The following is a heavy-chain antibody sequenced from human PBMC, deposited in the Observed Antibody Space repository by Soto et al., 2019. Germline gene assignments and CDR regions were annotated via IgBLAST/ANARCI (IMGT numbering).Heavy chain of an antibody. CDR1: GFTFSSYA. D-gene: IGHD6-19*01. CDR3: AKDASGWSPPAPILDY. Sequence: GGSLRLSCAASGFTFSSYAMSWVRQAPGKGLEWVSAISGSGGSTYYADSVKGRFTISRDNSKNTLYLQMNSLRAEDTAVYYCAKDASGWSPPAPILDYWGQGTLVTVSS. V-gene: IGHV3-23*01. CDR2: ISGSGGST. J-gene: IGHJ4*02.